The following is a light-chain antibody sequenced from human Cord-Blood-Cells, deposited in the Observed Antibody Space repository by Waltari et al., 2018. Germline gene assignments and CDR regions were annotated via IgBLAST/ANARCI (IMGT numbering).Light chain of an antibody. Sequence: QSALTQPASVSGSPGQSLTISCTGTSSDVGGSNYVSWYQQHPGKAPKLMIYDVSNRPSGVSNRFSGSKSGNTASLTISRLQAEDEADYYCSSYTSSSTWVFGGGTKLTVL. J-gene: IGLJ3*02. CDR3: SSYTSSSTWV. CDR1: SSDVGGSNY. V-gene: IGLV2-14*01. CDR2: DVS.